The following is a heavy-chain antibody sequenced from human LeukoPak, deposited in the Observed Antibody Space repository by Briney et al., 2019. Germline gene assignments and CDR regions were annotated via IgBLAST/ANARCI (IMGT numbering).Heavy chain of an antibody. D-gene: IGHD3-10*01. CDR2: MNPNSGNT. V-gene: IGHV1-8*01. CDR3: ARWGIYGSGTYYYYGMDV. Sequence: ASVKVSCKASGYTFTSYDINWVRQATGQGLEWMGWMNPNSGNTGYAQKFQGRVTMTRSTSISTAYMELSSLRSEDTAVYYCARWGIYGSGTYYYYGMDVWGQGTTVTVSS. CDR1: GYTFTSYD. J-gene: IGHJ6*02.